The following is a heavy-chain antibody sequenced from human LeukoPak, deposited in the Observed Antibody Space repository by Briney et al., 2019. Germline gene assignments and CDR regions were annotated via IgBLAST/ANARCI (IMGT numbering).Heavy chain of an antibody. Sequence: PGGSLRLSCAASEFTFSDYWMHWVRQAPGKGLVWVSRINTDGSSTSYADSVKGRFTISRDNAKNTVYLQMNSLRAEDTAVYYCVREDDMMVVFDYSGQGTLVTVSS. D-gene: IGHD3-22*01. V-gene: IGHV3-74*01. J-gene: IGHJ4*02. CDR1: EFTFSDYW. CDR2: INTDGSST. CDR3: VREDDMMVVFDY.